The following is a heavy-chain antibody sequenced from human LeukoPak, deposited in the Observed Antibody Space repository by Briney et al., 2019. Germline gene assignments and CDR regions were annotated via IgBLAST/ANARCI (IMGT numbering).Heavy chain of an antibody. CDR1: GGSISSGSYY. CDR3: AGDHSGGAEGFYEINWFDP. Sequence: PSETLSLTCTVSGGSISSGSYYWSWIRQPAGKGLEWIGRIYTSGSTNYNPSLKSRVTISVDTSKNQFSLKLSSVTAADTAVYYCAGDHSGGAEGFYEINWFDPWGQGTLVTVSS. D-gene: IGHD3-16*01. V-gene: IGHV4-61*02. CDR2: IYTSGST. J-gene: IGHJ5*02.